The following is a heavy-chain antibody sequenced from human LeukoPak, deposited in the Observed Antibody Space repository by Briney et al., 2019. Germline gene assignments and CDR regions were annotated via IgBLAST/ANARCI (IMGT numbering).Heavy chain of an antibody. V-gene: IGHV4-4*02. D-gene: IGHD2-2*01. CDR1: GGSIGCSNW. CDR2: IYHSGST. J-gene: IGHJ6*02. CDR3: ARARYRYYGMDV. Sequence: SETLSVTCAVSGGSIGCSNWWSWVRQPPGKRLEWIGEIYHSGSTNYNPSLKSRVTISVDKSKNQFSLKLSSVTAADTAVYYCARARYRYYGMDVWGQGTTVTVSS.